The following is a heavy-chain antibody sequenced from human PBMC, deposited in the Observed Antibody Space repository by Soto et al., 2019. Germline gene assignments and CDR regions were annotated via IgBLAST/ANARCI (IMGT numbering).Heavy chain of an antibody. CDR3: VREDDGGDRDYYGLDV. D-gene: IGHD4-17*01. Sequence: QVQLQESGPGLVRPSQTLSLTCTVSGGSISSDHYHWTWIRQTPGKGLEWMGYIHYSGSVYYNPSLQSRVTMSVDTSKNLFSLKLSSVTVADTAVYFCVREDDGGDRDYYGLDVWGQGTTVTVSS. CDR2: IHYSGSV. J-gene: IGHJ6*02. CDR1: GGSISSDHYH. V-gene: IGHV4-30-4*01.